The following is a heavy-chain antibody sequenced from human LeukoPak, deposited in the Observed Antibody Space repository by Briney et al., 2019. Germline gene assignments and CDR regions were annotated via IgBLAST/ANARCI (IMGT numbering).Heavy chain of an antibody. Sequence: PGRSLRLSCAASGFTFSSYGMHWVRQAPGKGLEWVAVIWYDGSNKYYADSVKGRFTISRDNSKNTLYPQMNSLRAEDTAVYYCARDMDNYYDSSGYPDYWGQGTLVTVSS. D-gene: IGHD3-22*01. CDR2: IWYDGSNK. J-gene: IGHJ4*02. CDR3: ARDMDNYYDSSGYPDY. V-gene: IGHV3-33*01. CDR1: GFTFSSYG.